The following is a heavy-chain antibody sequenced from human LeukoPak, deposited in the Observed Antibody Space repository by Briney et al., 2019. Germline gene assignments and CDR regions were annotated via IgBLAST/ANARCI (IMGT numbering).Heavy chain of an antibody. D-gene: IGHD5-18*01. CDR3: ARGYIYGYHY. J-gene: IGHJ4*02. Sequence: PGGSLRPSCAASGFTFSSYAMHWVRQAPGKGLEWVAVISYDRSNKYYADSVKGRFTISRDNSKNTLFLQMNSLRAEDTAVYYCARGYIYGYHYWGQGTLVTVSS. V-gene: IGHV3-30-3*01. CDR1: GFTFSSYA. CDR2: ISYDRSNK.